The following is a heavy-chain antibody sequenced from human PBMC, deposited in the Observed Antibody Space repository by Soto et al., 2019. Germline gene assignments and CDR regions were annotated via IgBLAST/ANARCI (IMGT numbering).Heavy chain of an antibody. V-gene: IGHV4-59*02. CDR1: DGSVTGYC. CDR3: ARGPDQGKVGY. D-gene: IGHD6-13*01. Sequence: PSETLSLTCSVSDGSVTGYCWSWIRQPPGKGLEWIGCIDYNGRAHYNPSLTSRVTMSLDTSNNHFSLKLSSVTTTDTAVYYCARGPDQGKVGYWGQGTLVTV. J-gene: IGHJ4*02. CDR2: IDYNGRA.